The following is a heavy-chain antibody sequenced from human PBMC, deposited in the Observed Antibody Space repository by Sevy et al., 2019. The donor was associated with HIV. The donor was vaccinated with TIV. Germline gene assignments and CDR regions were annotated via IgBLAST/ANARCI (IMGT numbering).Heavy chain of an antibody. Sequence: GGSLRLSCAVSGFTFRNFWMSWVRQAPGKGLEWVANIRQDGSEKYYVDSVRGRFTISRDNAKNSLFLQLNRLRADDTAIYYCAKSYFGSGTSYGMDLWGRGTTVTVSS. CDR2: IRQDGSEK. J-gene: IGHJ6*02. V-gene: IGHV3-7*01. CDR1: GFTFRNFW. D-gene: IGHD3-10*01. CDR3: AKSYFGSGTSYGMDL.